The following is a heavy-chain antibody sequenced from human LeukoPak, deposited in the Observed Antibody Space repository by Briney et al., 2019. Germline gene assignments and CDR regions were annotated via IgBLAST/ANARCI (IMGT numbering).Heavy chain of an antibody. CDR1: GFTFSGSA. Sequence: PGGSLRLSCAAYGFTFSGSAMQWVRQASGKGLEWVGRIRSKPKSYATAYGASVKGRFTISRDDSKNTAYLQMNSLKTEDTAVYYCTTQYYYDSSGSEPSTYYFDYWGQGTLVTVSS. CDR2: IRSKPKSYAT. D-gene: IGHD3-22*01. CDR3: TTQYYYDSSGSEPSTYYFDY. V-gene: IGHV3-73*01. J-gene: IGHJ4*02.